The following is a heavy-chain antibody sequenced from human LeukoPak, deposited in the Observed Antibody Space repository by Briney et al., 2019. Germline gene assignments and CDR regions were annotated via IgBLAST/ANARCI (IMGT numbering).Heavy chain of an antibody. CDR3: ARVVPAADYYYYYYMDV. D-gene: IGHD2-2*01. CDR2: ISAYNGNT. CDR1: GYTFTSHG. Sequence: ASVKVSCKASGYTFTSHGISWVRQAPGQGLEWMGWISAYNGNTNYAQKLQGRVTMTTDTSTSTAYMELRSLRSDDTAVYYCARVVPAADYYYYYYMDVWGKGTTVTVSS. V-gene: IGHV1-18*01. J-gene: IGHJ6*03.